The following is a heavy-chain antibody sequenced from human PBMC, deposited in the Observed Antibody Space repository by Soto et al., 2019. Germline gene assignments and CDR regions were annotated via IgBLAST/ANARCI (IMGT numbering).Heavy chain of an antibody. Sequence: GASVKVSCKASGGTFSSYTISWVRQAPGQGLEWMGRIIPILGIANYAQKFQGRVTITADKSTSTAYMELSSLRSEDTAVYYCARRSGYSPADYYGMDVWGQGTTVTVSS. D-gene: IGHD3-10*01. CDR2: IIPILGIA. CDR1: GGTFSSYT. V-gene: IGHV1-69*02. CDR3: ARRSGYSPADYYGMDV. J-gene: IGHJ6*02.